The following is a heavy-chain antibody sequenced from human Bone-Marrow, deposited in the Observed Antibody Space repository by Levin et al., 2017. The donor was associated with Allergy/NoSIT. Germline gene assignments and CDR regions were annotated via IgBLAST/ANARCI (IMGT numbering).Heavy chain of an antibody. V-gene: IGHV4-59*01. D-gene: IGHD7-27*01. Sequence: SQTLSLTCKVSGGSISSSFWSWIRQPPGKKLEWIGYVYYSGTTSYNPSFNSRVSISVDSSNNFFSLRLNSVTSADTAVYYCARSPPSRTTGWFDFWGRGTPVTVSS. CDR2: VYYSGTT. J-gene: IGHJ5*01. CDR1: GGSISSSF. CDR3: ARSPPSRTTGWFDF.